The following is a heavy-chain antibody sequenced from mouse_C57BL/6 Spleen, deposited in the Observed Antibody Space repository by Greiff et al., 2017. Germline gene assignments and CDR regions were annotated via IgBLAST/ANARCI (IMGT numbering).Heavy chain of an antibody. D-gene: IGHD1-1*01. V-gene: IGHV14-1*01. Sequence: EVQLQQSGAELVRPGASVKLSCTASGFNIKDYYMHWVKQRPEQGLVGIGSIDPEDGDTEYAPKFQGEATMTADASSNTAYLQLSSLTTEDTAVYYCTTYYGSSVYYFDYWGQGTTLTVSS. CDR3: TTYYGSSVYYFDY. J-gene: IGHJ2*01. CDR1: GFNIKDYY. CDR2: IDPEDGDT.